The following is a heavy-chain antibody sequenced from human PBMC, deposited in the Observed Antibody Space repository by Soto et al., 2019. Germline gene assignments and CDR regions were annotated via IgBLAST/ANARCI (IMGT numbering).Heavy chain of an antibody. CDR2: FDPEDGET. J-gene: IGHJ4*02. D-gene: IGHD3-22*01. CDR3: ATGLAVVFITHFAY. CDR1: GYTLTELS. Sequence: ASVKVSCKVSGYTLTELSMHWVRQAPGKGLEWMGGFDPEDGETIYAQKFQGRVTMTEDTSTDTAYMELSSLRSEDTAVYYCATGLAVVFITHFAYGAQGTLVPVSS. V-gene: IGHV1-24*01.